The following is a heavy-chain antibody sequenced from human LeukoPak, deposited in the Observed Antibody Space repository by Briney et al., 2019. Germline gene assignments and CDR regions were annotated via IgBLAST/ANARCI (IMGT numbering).Heavy chain of an antibody. D-gene: IGHD3-9*01. V-gene: IGHV1-2*02. Sequence: GASVKVSCKASGYTFIGYYMHWVRQAPGQGLEWMGWVSPNNGGTNYAQKFQGRVTRTRDTSISTAYMELTRLTSDDRAVYYCARGHTIYGSDYWGQGTLVTVSS. CDR2: VSPNNGGT. J-gene: IGHJ4*02. CDR1: GYTFIGYY. CDR3: ARGHTIYGSDY.